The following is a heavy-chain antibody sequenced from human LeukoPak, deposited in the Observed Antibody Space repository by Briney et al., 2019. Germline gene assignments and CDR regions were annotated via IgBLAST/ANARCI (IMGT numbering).Heavy chain of an antibody. CDR3: ARELEDDSFRWFDP. J-gene: IGHJ5*02. CDR2: IYSGGST. CDR1: GFTVSSNY. D-gene: IGHD3-22*01. V-gene: IGHV3-66*01. Sequence: GGSLRLSCAASGFTVSSNYMSWVRQAPGKGLEWVSVIYSGGSTYYADSVKGRFTISRDNPKNTLYLQMNSLRAEDTAVYYCARELEDDSFRWFDPWGQGTLVTVSS.